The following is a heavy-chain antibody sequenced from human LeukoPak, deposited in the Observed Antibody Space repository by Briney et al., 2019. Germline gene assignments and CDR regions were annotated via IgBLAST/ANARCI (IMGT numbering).Heavy chain of an antibody. CDR3: ARGKMGWLQPSGDAFDI. D-gene: IGHD5-24*01. Sequence: GGSLRLSCAASGFTFSSYEMNWVRQAPGKGLEWVSYISSSGSTIYYADSVKGRFTISRDNAKKSLYMQMNSLRAEDTAVYYCARGKMGWLQPSGDAFDIWGQGTMVTVSS. J-gene: IGHJ3*02. CDR2: ISSSGSTI. V-gene: IGHV3-48*03. CDR1: GFTFSSYE.